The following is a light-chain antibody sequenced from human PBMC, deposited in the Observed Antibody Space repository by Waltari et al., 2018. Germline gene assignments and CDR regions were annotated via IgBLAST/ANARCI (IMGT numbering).Light chain of an antibody. V-gene: IGLV2-14*01. J-gene: IGLJ2*01. CDR1: SSAIGRYNY. CDR2: EVS. Sequence: QSALTQPASVSGSPGQALTISCTGTSSAIGRYNYFSWYQQHPGKAPKLVISEVSNRPSGVSNRFSGSKSGNTASLTISGLQAEDGAHYYCSSYTNSGNVVFGGGTKLTVL. CDR3: SSYTNSGNVV.